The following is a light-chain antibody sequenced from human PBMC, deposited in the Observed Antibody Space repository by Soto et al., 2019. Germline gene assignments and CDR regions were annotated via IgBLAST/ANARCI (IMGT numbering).Light chain of an antibody. CDR1: SSDVGGYYF. Sequence: QSALTQPRSVSGSPGQSVAISCTGTSSDVGGYYFVSWYQHHPGTAPKLIVYNVDKRPSGVPDRFSGSKSGNTASLTISGLQADDEVDYYCCSYAGANTLVVFGGGTQLT. V-gene: IGLV2-11*01. CDR2: NVD. J-gene: IGLJ3*02. CDR3: CSYAGANTLVV.